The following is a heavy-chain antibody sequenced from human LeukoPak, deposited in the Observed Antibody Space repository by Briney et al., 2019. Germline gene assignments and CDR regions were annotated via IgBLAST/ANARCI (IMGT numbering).Heavy chain of an antibody. CDR2: IKEDGSEK. V-gene: IGHV3-7*01. CDR1: GFTFSSYG. Sequence: GGSLRLSCAASGFTFSSYGMHWIRQAPGKGLEWVANIKEDGSEKNYVDSVQGRFTIPRDNAKNSLYLQMNSLRAEDTAVYYCASDIVVVPAADPDAFDIWGQGTMVTVSS. D-gene: IGHD2-2*01. CDR3: ASDIVVVPAADPDAFDI. J-gene: IGHJ3*02.